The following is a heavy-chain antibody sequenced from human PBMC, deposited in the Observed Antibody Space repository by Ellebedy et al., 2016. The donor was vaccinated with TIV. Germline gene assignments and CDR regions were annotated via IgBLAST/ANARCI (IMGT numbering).Heavy chain of an antibody. CDR3: SRGGGCGGGTCYYPDF. CDR1: GFTFGCCA. V-gene: IGHV3-21*01. Sequence: GESLKISCAASGFTFGCCAMSWVRQAPGKGLEWVSSISTISSYADSVRGRFTISTDNAKNSLYLQMNSLRAEDTAVYYCSRGGGCGGGTCYYPDFWGQGTLVTVSS. D-gene: IGHD2-15*01. CDR2: ISTISSY. J-gene: IGHJ4*02.